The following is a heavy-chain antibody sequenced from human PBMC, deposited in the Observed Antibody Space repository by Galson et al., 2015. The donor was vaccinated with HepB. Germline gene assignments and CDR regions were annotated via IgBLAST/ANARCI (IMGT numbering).Heavy chain of an antibody. J-gene: IGHJ4*02. Sequence: ETLSLTCSVSGASINSYYWSWIRQSPGKGLEWIAFIFYTGRTNHNPYLTGRVTISIDTSKNQFSLRLTSVTAADTAVYYWSASKGYVWGSLPLPDFWGQGTLVTVSP. D-gene: IGHD3-16*01. CDR1: GASINSYY. CDR3: SASKGYVWGSLPLPDF. V-gene: IGHV4-59*01. CDR2: IFYTGRT.